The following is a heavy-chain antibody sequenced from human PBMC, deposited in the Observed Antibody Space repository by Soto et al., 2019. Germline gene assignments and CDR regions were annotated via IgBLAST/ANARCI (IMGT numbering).Heavy chain of an antibody. J-gene: IGHJ4*02. CDR2: IGTAGDT. CDR1: GFTFSSYD. V-gene: IGHV3-13*04. CDR3: EREGAAGDFDY. Sequence: PGGSLRLSCAASGFTFSSYDMHWVRQATGKGLEWVSAIGTAGDTYYPGSVKGRFTISRENAKNSLYLQMNSLRAGDTAVYYCEREGAAGDFDYWGQGTLVTVSS. D-gene: IGHD6-13*01.